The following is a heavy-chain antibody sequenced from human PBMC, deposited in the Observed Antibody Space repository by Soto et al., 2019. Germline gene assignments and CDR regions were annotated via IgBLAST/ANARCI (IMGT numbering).Heavy chain of an antibody. CDR2: IFYSGST. J-gene: IGHJ4*02. Sequence: SETLSLTCTVSGGSISSYYWSWIRQPPGKGLEWIGYIFYSGSTYYNPSLKSRVTISVDTSKTQFSLRLISVTAADTALYYCARRYGWLYFDYWGQGSLVTVSS. D-gene: IGHD6-19*01. CDR3: ARRYGWLYFDY. V-gene: IGHV4-59*04. CDR1: GGSISSYY.